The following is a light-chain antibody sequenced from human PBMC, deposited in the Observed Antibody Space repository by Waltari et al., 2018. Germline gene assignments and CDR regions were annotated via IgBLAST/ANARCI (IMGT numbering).Light chain of an antibody. V-gene: IGKV3-20*01. CDR2: GAS. J-gene: IGKJ4*01. CDR3: QQYDSSGLT. Sequence: EIVLTQSPGTLSLSPGEGATLSCRASRSITSTYLAWFQQKPGQAPRLRIDGASSRATGIPDRFSGGGSGTDFTLTISRLEPEDSALYYCQQYDSSGLTFGGGTTVEIK. CDR1: RSITSTY.